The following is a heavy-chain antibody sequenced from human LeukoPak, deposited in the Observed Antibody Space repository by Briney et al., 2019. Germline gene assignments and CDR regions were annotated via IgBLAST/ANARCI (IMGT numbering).Heavy chain of an antibody. CDR3: MRDYMGWFDP. CDR2: ISLDGSTE. V-gene: IGHV3-30*19. J-gene: IGHJ5*02. Sequence: GGSLRLSCAASGFTFSSYGMHWVRQAPGKGLEWVSIISLDGSTEFYADSVKGRFTISRDTASNTMHLEMNNLRIEDTAVYYCMRDYMGWFDPWGQGSLVTVSS. CDR1: GFTFSSYG. D-gene: IGHD3-10*01.